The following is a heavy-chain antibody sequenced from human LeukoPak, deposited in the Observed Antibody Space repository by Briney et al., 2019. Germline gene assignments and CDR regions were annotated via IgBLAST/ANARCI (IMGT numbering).Heavy chain of an antibody. CDR1: GFTFDDYA. V-gene: IGHV3-9*01. J-gene: IGHJ4*02. D-gene: IGHD5-18*01. Sequence: GGSLRLSCAASGFTFDDYAMHWVRQAPGKGLEWVSGISWNSGSIGYADSVKGRFTISRDNAKNSLYLQMNSLRAEDTAVYYCAKANQGYSYGSYYFDYWGQGTLVTVSS. CDR3: AKANQGYSYGSYYFDY. CDR2: ISWNSGSI.